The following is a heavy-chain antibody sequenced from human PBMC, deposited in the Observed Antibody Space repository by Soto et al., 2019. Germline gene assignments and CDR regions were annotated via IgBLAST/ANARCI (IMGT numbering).Heavy chain of an antibody. CDR1: GYTFTSYG. D-gene: IGHD3-10*01. V-gene: IGHV1-18*01. J-gene: IGHJ4*02. CDR2: ISGYNGNT. CDR3: ARDPLWFGESTLDY. Sequence: ASVKVSCKASGYTFTSYGISWVRQAPGQGLEWMGWISGYNGNTNYAQKLQGRVTMTTDTSTSTAYMELRSLRSDDTAVYYCARDPLWFGESTLDYWGQGTQVTVS.